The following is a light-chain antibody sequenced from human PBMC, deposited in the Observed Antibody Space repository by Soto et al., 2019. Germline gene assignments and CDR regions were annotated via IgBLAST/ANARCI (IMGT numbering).Light chain of an antibody. CDR1: SFNIGNNY. J-gene: IGLJ2*01. V-gene: IGLV1-51*01. Sequence: QSVLTQPPSVSAAPGQKVTISCSGSSFNIGNNYVSWFQQLPGTAPKLLIYDSNKRPSGIPDRFSGSKSGTSATLAITGLQTGDEADYYCATWASSLTGEVFGGGTQLTVL. CDR2: DSN. CDR3: ATWASSLTGEV.